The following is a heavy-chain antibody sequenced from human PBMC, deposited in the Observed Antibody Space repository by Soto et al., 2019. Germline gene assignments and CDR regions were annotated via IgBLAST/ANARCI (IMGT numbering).Heavy chain of an antibody. V-gene: IGHV1-18*01. CDR1: GYTFTSYG. D-gene: IGHD6-19*01. CDR3: ARGDYSSGWHALDY. J-gene: IGHJ4*02. CDR2: IRGYNGNT. Sequence: QVQLVQSGAEVKKPGASVKVSCKASGYTFTSYGISWVRQAPGQGLEWMGWIRGYNGNTNYAQKFQGRVTMTPDTSTSTAYMELRSLRSDDTAVYYCARGDYSSGWHALDYWGQGTLVTVSS.